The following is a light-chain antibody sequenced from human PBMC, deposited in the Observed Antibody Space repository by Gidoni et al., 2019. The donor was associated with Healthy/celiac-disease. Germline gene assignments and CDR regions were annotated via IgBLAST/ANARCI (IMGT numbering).Light chain of an antibody. CDR2: AAS. Sequence: DIQMTQSPSSLSASVGDRVTITCRASQGISNYLDSYQQKPAKVPQLLIYAASTLQSGVPSRFSGSGSGTDFTLTISSLQPEDVATSYCQKYNSAPRTFGQGTKVEIK. V-gene: IGKV1-27*01. J-gene: IGKJ1*01. CDR1: QGISNY. CDR3: QKYNSAPRT.